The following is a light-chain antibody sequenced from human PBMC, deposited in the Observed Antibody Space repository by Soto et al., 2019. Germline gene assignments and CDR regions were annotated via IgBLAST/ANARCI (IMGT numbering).Light chain of an antibody. CDR2: DPS. Sequence: QAVVTQEPSLTVSPGGTVTLTCGSSTGAVTSGHYPYWFQQKPGQAPRTLIYDPSNKHSWTPARFSGSLLGGKAHLTLSGAQPEDEAGYYCLLSYSGARVFGGGTKLTVL. CDR3: LLSYSGARV. CDR1: TGAVTSGHY. J-gene: IGLJ3*02. V-gene: IGLV7-46*01.